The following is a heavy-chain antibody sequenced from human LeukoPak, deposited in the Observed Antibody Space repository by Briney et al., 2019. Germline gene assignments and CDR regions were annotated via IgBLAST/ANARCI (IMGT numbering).Heavy chain of an antibody. J-gene: IGHJ2*01. D-gene: IGHD4-17*01. CDR1: GYTFIDYY. V-gene: IGHV1-2*02. Sequence: GASVNVSCKASGYTFIDYYIHWVRQAPGEGLEWMGWINPNSGGTNYDQKFQGSVTMTRDTSISTAYMELTRLNSDDTAVYYCAKNMGYGDYWYFDLWGRGTLVTVSS. CDR3: AKNMGYGDYWYFDL. CDR2: INPNSGGT.